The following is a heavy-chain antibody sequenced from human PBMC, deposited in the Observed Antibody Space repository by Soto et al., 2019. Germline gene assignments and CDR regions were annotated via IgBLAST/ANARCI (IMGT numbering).Heavy chain of an antibody. Sequence: GGSLRLSCAASGFTFSHFWMHWVRQDSGRGLVWISRINSDGTGATYADSVKGRLTVSRDNAKNTVYLHVNTLRDEDTAVYYCARGGAMGVDYWGQGTLVTVSS. V-gene: IGHV3-74*01. D-gene: IGHD1-26*01. CDR1: GFTFSHFW. CDR2: INSDGTGA. J-gene: IGHJ4*02. CDR3: ARGGAMGVDY.